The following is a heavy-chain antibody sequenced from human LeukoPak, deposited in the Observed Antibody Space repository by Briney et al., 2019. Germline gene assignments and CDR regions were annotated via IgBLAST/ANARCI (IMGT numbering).Heavy chain of an antibody. Sequence: SETLSLTCTVSGGSVSGYYWSWIRQPPGKGLDWIGSIYTSGSTNYNPSLKSRVTISVDTSKNQFSLKLSSVSAADTAVYYCARHGNGYILRHFDYWGQGTLVTVSS. CDR3: ARHGNGYILRHFDY. CDR1: GGSVSGYY. D-gene: IGHD5-24*01. J-gene: IGHJ4*02. V-gene: IGHV4-4*09. CDR2: IYTSGST.